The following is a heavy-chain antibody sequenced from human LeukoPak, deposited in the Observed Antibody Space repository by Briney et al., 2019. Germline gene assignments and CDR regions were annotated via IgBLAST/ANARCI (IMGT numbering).Heavy chain of an antibody. CDR2: INPNSGGT. CDR1: GYTFTGYY. D-gene: IGHD5-18*01. CDR3: ARPGDTAMDTEGAWYYYNFDYFDY. Sequence: ASVKVSCKASGYTFTGYYMHWVRQAPGQGLEWMGRINPNSGGTNYAQKFQIRVTMTRDTSISTAYMELSRLRSDDTAVYYCARPGDTAMDTEGAWYYYNFDYFDYWGQGTLVTVSS. J-gene: IGHJ4*02. V-gene: IGHV1-2*06.